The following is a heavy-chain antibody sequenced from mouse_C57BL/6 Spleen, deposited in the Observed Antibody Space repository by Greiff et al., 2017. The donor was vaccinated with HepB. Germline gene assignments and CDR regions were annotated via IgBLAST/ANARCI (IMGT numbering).Heavy chain of an antibody. CDR3: ARPYYSNRGWFAY. CDR1: GFTFSDYG. CDR2: ISSGSSTI. Sequence: EVQLVESGGGLVKPGGSLKLSCAASGFTFSDYGMHWVRQAPEQGLEWVAYISSGSSTIYYADTVKGRFTISRDNAKNTLFLQMTSLRSEDTAMYYCARPYYSNRGWFAYWGQGTLVTVSA. D-gene: IGHD2-5*01. V-gene: IGHV5-17*01. J-gene: IGHJ3*01.